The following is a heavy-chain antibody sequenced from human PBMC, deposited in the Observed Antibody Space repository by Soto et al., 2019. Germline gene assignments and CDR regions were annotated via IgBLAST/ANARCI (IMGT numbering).Heavy chain of an antibody. CDR1: GFTFSRNS. D-gene: IGHD2-2*01. Sequence: PGGSLSPACPAAGFTFSRNSTSWDRQAPGKGLEWMAKIKEGGGERAYADAVKGRFTISTDNAKISPYMEMSSLRAEDTAVYYCARVTRADKEDYWGQGTLVTVSS. CDR2: IKEGGGER. V-gene: IGHV3-7*04. CDR3: ARVTRADKEDY. J-gene: IGHJ4*02.